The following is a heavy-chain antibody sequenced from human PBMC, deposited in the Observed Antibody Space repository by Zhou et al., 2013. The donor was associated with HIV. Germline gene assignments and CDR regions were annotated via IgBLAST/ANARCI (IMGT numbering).Heavy chain of an antibody. J-gene: IGHJ4*02. CDR2: INPNSGGI. Sequence: QVQLVQSGAEVKKPGASVKVSCKASGYTFTGYYMHWVRQAPGQGLEWMGWINPNSGGIKYAQKFQGRVTMTRDTSISTAYMEVNRLRSDDTAMYYCARTTLYDRTGSYYGFDYWGQGTLVTVSS. CDR1: GYTFTGYY. V-gene: IGHV1-2*02. D-gene: IGHD3-22*01. CDR3: ARTTLYDRTGSYYGFDY.